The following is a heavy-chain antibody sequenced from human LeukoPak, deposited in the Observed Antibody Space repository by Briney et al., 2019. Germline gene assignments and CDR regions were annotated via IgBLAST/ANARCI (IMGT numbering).Heavy chain of an antibody. D-gene: IGHD3-16*01. Sequence: TSETLSLTCAVYGGSFSGYYWSWIRQPPGKGLEWIGEINHSGSTNYNPSLKSRVTISVDTSKNQFSLKLSSVTAADTAVYYCARVVDPGGYYYFYYMDVWGKGTTVTVSS. J-gene: IGHJ6*03. V-gene: IGHV4-34*01. CDR1: GGSFSGYY. CDR3: ARVVDPGGYYYFYYMDV. CDR2: INHSGST.